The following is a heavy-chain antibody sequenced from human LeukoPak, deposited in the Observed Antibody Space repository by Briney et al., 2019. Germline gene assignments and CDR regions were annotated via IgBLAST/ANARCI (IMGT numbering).Heavy chain of an antibody. J-gene: IGHJ6*03. CDR3: AREVQRTVTFNVGDYYYYYMDV. V-gene: IGHV3-48*04. CDR2: ISSSGSTI. CDR1: GFTFSSYA. Sequence: HPGGSLRLSCAASGFTFSSYAMHWVRQAPGKGLEWVSYISSSGSTIYYADSVKGRFTISRDNSKNSPYLQMNALRADDTAVYFCAREVQRTVTFNVGDYYYYYMDVWGRGTTVTVSS. D-gene: IGHD2-21*02.